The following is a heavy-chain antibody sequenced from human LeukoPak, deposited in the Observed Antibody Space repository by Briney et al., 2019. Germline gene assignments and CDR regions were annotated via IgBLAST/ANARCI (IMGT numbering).Heavy chain of an antibody. Sequence: GGSLRLSCAASGFIFSGSAIHWVRQASGKGLEWVGRIRSKANNYATAYATSVKGRFTLSRDDSKNTAYLQMNSLKTEDTAVYYCIRGAASGSYYGFDVWGQGATVTVSS. D-gene: IGHD1-26*01. V-gene: IGHV3-73*01. CDR2: IRSKANNYAT. CDR1: GFIFSGSA. J-gene: IGHJ6*02. CDR3: IRGAASGSYYGFDV.